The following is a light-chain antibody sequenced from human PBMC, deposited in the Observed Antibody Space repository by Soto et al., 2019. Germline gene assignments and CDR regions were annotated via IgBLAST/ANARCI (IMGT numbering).Light chain of an antibody. J-gene: IGKJ1*01. V-gene: IGKV2-30*01. CDR1: QSLVNSDGNTY. CDR2: KVS. Sequence: DVVMTQSPLSLPVTLGQPASISCRSSQSLVNSDGNTYLNWFHQRPGQSPRRLIYKVSNRDSGVPDRFTGSGSGSDFTLKISRVEADDVGVYYCMQGTLWPWTFGQGTKVELK. CDR3: MQGTLWPWT.